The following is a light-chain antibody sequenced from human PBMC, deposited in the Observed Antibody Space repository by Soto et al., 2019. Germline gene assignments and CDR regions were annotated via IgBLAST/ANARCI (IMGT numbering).Light chain of an antibody. CDR2: EVS. CDR1: SSDVGGHNY. J-gene: IGLJ3*02. CDR3: SSTAVNNNVV. Sequence: QSALTQSPSASGSPGQSVTISCTGTSSDVGGHNYVSWYQHHPGKAPKLIIYEVSKRPSGVPDRFSGSKSVNTASLTVSGLQAEDEAVYYCSSTAVNNNVVFGGGTKLTVL. V-gene: IGLV2-8*01.